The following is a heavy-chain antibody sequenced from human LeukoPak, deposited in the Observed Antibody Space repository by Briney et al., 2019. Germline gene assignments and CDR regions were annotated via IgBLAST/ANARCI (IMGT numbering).Heavy chain of an antibody. Sequence: GGSLRLSCVASGFTFDHYAMHWVRQAPGKGLEWVSGISWNSHDIAYADSLKGRLIISRDNAKNSLYLQMNSLRVEDTALYYCVKDQTAVGAYGMDVWGQGTTVTVSS. J-gene: IGHJ6*02. CDR2: ISWNSHDI. D-gene: IGHD1-26*01. V-gene: IGHV3-9*01. CDR1: GFTFDHYA. CDR3: VKDQTAVGAYGMDV.